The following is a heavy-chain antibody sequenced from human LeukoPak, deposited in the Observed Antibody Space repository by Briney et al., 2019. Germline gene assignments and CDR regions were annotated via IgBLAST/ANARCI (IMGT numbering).Heavy chain of an antibody. Sequence: GGSLRLSCVASGFPFDIYWMSWVRQGPGKGLEWVANIKSDGSEEYYADSVKGRLTVSRDNAKNSLFLQMNRLRVEDTAVYYCAKEKTVAGWYFDLWGRGTLVTVSS. CDR2: IKSDGSEE. V-gene: IGHV3-7*01. CDR1: GFPFDIYW. J-gene: IGHJ2*01. CDR3: AKEKTVAGWYFDL. D-gene: IGHD6-19*01.